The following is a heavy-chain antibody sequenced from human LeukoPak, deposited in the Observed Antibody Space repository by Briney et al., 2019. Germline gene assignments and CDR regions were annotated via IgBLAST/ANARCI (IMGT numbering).Heavy chain of an antibody. V-gene: IGHV7-4-1*02. Sequence: ASVEVSCKASGYTFTGYYMHWVRQAPGQGLEWMGWINTNTGNPTYAQGFTGRFVFSLDTSVSTAYLQISSLKAEDTAVYYCARDEKTYYYDSSGYYDYWGQGTLVTVSS. J-gene: IGHJ4*02. CDR2: INTNTGNP. CDR1: GYTFTGYY. CDR3: ARDEKTYYYDSSGYYDY. D-gene: IGHD3-22*01.